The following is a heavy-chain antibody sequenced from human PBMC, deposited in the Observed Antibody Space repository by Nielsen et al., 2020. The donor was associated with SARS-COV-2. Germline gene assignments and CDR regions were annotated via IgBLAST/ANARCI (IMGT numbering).Heavy chain of an antibody. CDR3: ARDERRITIFGVVPRVDL. J-gene: IGHJ2*01. CDR1: GYTFTSYG. V-gene: IGHV1-18*01. D-gene: IGHD3-3*01. Sequence: ASVKVSCKASGYTFTSYGISWVRQAPGQGLEWMGWISAYNGNTNYAQKLQGRVTMTTDTSTSTAYMELRSLRSDDTAVYYCARDERRITIFGVVPRVDLWGRGTLVTVSS. CDR2: ISAYNGNT.